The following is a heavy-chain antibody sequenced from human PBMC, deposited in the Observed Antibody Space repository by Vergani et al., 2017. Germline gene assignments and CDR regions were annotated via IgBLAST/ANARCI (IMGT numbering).Heavy chain of an antibody. J-gene: IGHJ3*02. Sequence: EVQLVESGGGLVQPGGSLRLSCAASGFTVSSNYMSWVRQAPGKGLEWVSVIYSGGSTYYADSVKGRFTISRDNSKNTLYLQMNSLRPEDTAVYYCARGMTTETTDLDGFDIWGQGTMVSVSS. CDR2: IYSGGST. V-gene: IGHV3-66*02. D-gene: IGHD4-17*01. CDR3: ARGMTTETTDLDGFDI. CDR1: GFTVSSNY.